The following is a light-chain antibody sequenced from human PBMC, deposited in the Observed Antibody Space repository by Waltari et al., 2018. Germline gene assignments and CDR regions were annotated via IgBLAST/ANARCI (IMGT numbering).Light chain of an antibody. CDR2: DVI. V-gene: IGLV2-14*03. CDR1: SSDVGGYNY. Sequence: QSALTQPASVSGSPGQSITISCTGTSSDVGGYNYVSWYQQHPGKAPKLMIYDVINRPSGVSTRFSGSKSGNTASLTISGLQAEDEAEYYCSSFTGSTTWVFGGGTKLTVL. CDR3: SSFTGSTTWV. J-gene: IGLJ3*02.